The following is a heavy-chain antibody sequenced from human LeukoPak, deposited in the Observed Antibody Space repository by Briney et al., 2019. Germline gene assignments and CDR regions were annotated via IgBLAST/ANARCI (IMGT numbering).Heavy chain of an antibody. J-gene: IGHJ4*02. D-gene: IGHD7-27*01. CDR3: ARDLLGMGASY. CDR2: IYYSGST. Sequence: KPSETLSLTCTVSGGSISSYYWSWIRQPPGKGLEWIGYIYYSGSTNYNPSLKSRVTISVDTSKNQFSLKLSSVTAADTAVYYCARDLLGMGASYWGRGTLVTVSS. V-gene: IGHV4-59*01. CDR1: GGSISSYY.